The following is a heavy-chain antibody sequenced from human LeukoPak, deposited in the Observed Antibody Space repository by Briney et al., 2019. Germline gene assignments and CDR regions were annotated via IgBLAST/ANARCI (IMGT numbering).Heavy chain of an antibody. Sequence: ASVKVSCKATGYTSSRPDINWVRQATGRGLEWLGWMNPRDKTDYAQNFQGRVTLTRDRSTNTAYMELSSLRSDATAVYYCARYIQDVGFDIWGQGTMVTVSA. CDR3: ARYIQDVGFDI. J-gene: IGHJ3*02. CDR2: MNPRDKT. D-gene: IGHD2-15*01. V-gene: IGHV1-8*01. CDR1: GYTSSRPD.